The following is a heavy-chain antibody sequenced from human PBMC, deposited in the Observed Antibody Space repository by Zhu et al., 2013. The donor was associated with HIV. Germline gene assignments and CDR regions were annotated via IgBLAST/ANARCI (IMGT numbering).Heavy chain of an antibody. CDR1: GGTFSSYA. CDR2: IIPIFGTA. CDR3: AAPVTIFGVNDRQRYYYGMDV. V-gene: IGHV1-69*06. J-gene: IGHJ6*02. Sequence: QVQLVQSGAEVKKPGSSVKVSCKASGGTFSSYAISWVRQAPGQGLEWMGGIIPIFGTANYAQKFQGRVTITADKSTSTAYMELSSLRSEDTAVYYCAAPVTIFGVNDRQRYYYGMDVWGQGTSVLVSS. D-gene: IGHD3-3*01.